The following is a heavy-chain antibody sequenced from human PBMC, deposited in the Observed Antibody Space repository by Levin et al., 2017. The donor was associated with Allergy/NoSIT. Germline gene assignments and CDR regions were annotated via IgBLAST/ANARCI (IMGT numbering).Heavy chain of an antibody. CDR1: GFHFISYP. V-gene: IGHV3-23*01. D-gene: IGHD1-26*01. CDR3: ARRVGATYFDY. CDR2: MSGSGGYI. Sequence: GGSLRLSCAASGFHFISYPISWVRQAPGSRLEWVAAMSGSGGYINYADSVKGRFTISRDESKNTVLLHMNSLRAEDTAVYFCARRVGATYFDYWGQGTLVAVSS. J-gene: IGHJ4*02.